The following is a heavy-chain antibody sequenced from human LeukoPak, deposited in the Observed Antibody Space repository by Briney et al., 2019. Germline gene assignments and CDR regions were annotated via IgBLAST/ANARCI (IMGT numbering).Heavy chain of an antibody. V-gene: IGHV4-38-2*01. D-gene: IGHD1-26*01. CDR1: GYSISSGYY. CDR2: IYHSGNT. Sequence: SETLSLTCAVSGYSISSGYYWGWIRQPPGKGLQWIGSIYHSGNTYYNPSLKSRVTISVDTSKNQFSLRLNSVIAADTALYYCARVGFYYFDYWGQGTLVTASS. J-gene: IGHJ4*02. CDR3: ARVGFYYFDY.